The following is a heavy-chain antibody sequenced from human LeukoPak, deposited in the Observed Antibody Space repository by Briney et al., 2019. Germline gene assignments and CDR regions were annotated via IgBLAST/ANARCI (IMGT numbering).Heavy chain of an antibody. CDR2: IWYDGSNK. Sequence: GGSLRLSCAASGFTFSSYGMHWVRQAPGKGLEWVAVIWYDGSNKYYADSVKGRFTISRDNSKNTLYLQMNSLRAEDTAVYYCARDLDYYDRRGSGYFQHWGQGTLVTVSS. V-gene: IGHV3-33*01. CDR1: GFTFSSYG. J-gene: IGHJ1*01. D-gene: IGHD3-22*01. CDR3: ARDLDYYDRRGSGYFQH.